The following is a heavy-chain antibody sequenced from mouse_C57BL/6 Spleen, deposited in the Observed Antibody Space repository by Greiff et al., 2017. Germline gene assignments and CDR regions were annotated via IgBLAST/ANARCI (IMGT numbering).Heavy chain of an antibody. V-gene: IGHV1-55*01. J-gene: IGHJ1*03. CDR1: GYTFTSYW. CDR3: ARRGFKYYGSSSYWYFDV. Sequence: QVQLQQPGAELVKPGASVKMSCKASGYTFTSYWITWVKQRPGQGLEWIGDIYPGSGSTNYNEKFKSKATLTVDTSSSTAYMQLSSLTSEDSAVYYCARRGFKYYGSSSYWYFDVWGTGTTVTVSS. CDR2: IYPGSGST. D-gene: IGHD1-1*01.